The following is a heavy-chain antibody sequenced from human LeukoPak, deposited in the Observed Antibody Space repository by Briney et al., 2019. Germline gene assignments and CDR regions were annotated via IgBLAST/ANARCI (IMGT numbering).Heavy chain of an antibody. D-gene: IGHD2-15*01. CDR1: GFTFSSYC. V-gene: IGHV3-21*01. Sequence: GGSLRLSCAASGFTFSSYCMNWVRQAPGKGLEWVSSISSSSSYIYYADSVKGRFTISRDNAKNTLYLQMNSLRAEDTAVYYCAKVPGRYCSGGSCLGPYYYYYMDVWGKGTTVTISS. CDR3: AKVPGRYCSGGSCLGPYYYYYMDV. CDR2: ISSSSSYI. J-gene: IGHJ6*03.